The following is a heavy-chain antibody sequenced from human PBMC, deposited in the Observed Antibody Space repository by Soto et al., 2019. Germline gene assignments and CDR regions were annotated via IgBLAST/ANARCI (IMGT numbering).Heavy chain of an antibody. Sequence: QEQLVESGGGVVQPGRSLRLSCAASGFTFSNYHMHWVRQAPGTGLEWVAVIWYDGSSKYYADSVQGRFTISRDNSKNTLSLELSSLRAEDTAVYYCARDDYGMDVWAKGPRSPSP. CDR3: ARDDYGMDV. J-gene: IGHJ6*02. V-gene: IGHV3-33*01. CDR2: IWYDGSSK. CDR1: GFTFSNYH.